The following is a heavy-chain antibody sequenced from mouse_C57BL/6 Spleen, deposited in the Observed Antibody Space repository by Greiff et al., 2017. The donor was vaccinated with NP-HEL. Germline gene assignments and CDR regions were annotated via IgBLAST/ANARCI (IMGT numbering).Heavy chain of an antibody. D-gene: IGHD1-1*01. CDR2: IYPRSGNT. CDR1: GYTFTSYG. V-gene: IGHV1-81*01. J-gene: IGHJ4*01. CDR3: ARWGYGSNYYAMDY. Sequence: VQLQESGAELARPGASVKLSCKASGYTFTSYGISWVKQRTGQGLEWIGEIYPRSGNTYYNEKFKGKATLTADKSSSTAYMELRSLTSEDSAVYFCARWGYGSNYYAMDYWGQGTSVTVSS.